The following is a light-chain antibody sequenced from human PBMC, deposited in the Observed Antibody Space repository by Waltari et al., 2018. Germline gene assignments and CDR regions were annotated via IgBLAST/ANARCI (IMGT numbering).Light chain of an antibody. CDR3: QHYNNWPPGTT. J-gene: IGKJ1*01. CDR2: SAS. Sequence: EKVITQSPVTLSVSPGEGATLSCRASQSVSINLAWNQQKPGQAPSLLFYSASTRATGVPARFSGTGAGTEFTVTISSLQSDDFAVYYCQHYNNWPPGTTFGQGTKLEIK. CDR1: QSVSIN. V-gene: IGKV3-15*01.